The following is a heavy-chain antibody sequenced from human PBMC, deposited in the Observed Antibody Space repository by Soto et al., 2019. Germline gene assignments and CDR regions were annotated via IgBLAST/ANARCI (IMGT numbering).Heavy chain of an antibody. CDR1: GDSTISGNNY. V-gene: IGHV4-31*03. D-gene: IGHD3-10*01. CDR2: IYYTGIT. CDR3: ARGREEAGGPFDH. Sequence: PSETLSLTCIVSGDSTISGNNYWTWIRQHPGKGLEWIGYIYYTGITYYNPSLKSRITISKDMSGAQFSLQLSSVTAADTAVYYCARGREEAGGPFDHWGQGIMVTVSS. J-gene: IGHJ4*02.